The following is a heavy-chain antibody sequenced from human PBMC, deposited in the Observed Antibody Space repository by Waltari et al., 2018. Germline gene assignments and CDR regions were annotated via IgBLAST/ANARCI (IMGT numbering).Heavy chain of an antibody. CDR1: GFTFSSYS. V-gene: IGHV3-21*01. D-gene: IGHD3-22*01. J-gene: IGHJ4*02. Sequence: EVQLVESGGGLVKPGGSLRLSCAASGFTFSSYSMNWVRQAPGKGLEWFSSISSSSSIYYADSVKGRFTISRDNAKTSLYLQMNSLRAEDTAVYYCARSGYSSGYYHYWGQGTLVTVSS. CDR2: ISSSSSI. CDR3: ARSGYSSGYYHY.